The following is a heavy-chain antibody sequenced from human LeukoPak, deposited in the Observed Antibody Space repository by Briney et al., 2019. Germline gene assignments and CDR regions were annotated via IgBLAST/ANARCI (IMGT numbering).Heavy chain of an antibody. CDR1: GFTFSSYS. V-gene: IGHV3-21*01. J-gene: IGHJ3*02. D-gene: IGHD2-15*01. CDR2: ISSSSSYI. Sequence: PGGSLRLSCAASGFTFSSYSMNWVRQAPGKGLEWVSSISSSSSYIYYADSVKGRFTISRDNAKNSLYLQMNSLRAEDTAVYYCAREDCSGGSCSSSEAFDICGQGTMVTVSS. CDR3: AREDCSGGSCSSSEAFDI.